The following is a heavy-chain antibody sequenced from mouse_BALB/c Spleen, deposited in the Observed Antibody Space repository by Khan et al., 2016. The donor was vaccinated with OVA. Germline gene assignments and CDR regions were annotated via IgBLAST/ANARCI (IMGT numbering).Heavy chain of an antibody. J-gene: IGHJ2*01. CDR2: ISYSGNT. CDR3: ARVFGGDFDY. V-gene: IGHV3-2*02. CDR1: GYSITSDYA. Sequence: EVQLQESGPGLVKPSQSLSLTCTVTGYSITSDYAWNWIRQFPGNKLEWMGYISYSGNTKYNPSLKIRISITRDTSKNQFFLQLNSVTTEDTATYYCARVFGGDFDYWGQGTTLTVSS.